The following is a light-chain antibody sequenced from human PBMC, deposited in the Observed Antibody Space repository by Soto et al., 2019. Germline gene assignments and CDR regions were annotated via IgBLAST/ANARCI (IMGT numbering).Light chain of an antibody. CDR1: QEISNY. Sequence: DLQMIQSPSSLSASVGDRVTITCQASQEISNYLNWYQQKPGKAPKLLIYDASNLERGVPSRFSGRGSGTDFTFTISSLQLEDFATYYCQQYDHLPRTFGRGTKVEIK. CDR3: QQYDHLPRT. V-gene: IGKV1-33*01. CDR2: DAS. J-gene: IGKJ1*01.